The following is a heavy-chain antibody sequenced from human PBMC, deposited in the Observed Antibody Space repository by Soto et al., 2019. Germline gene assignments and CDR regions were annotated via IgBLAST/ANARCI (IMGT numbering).Heavy chain of an antibody. D-gene: IGHD6-13*01. CDR1: GYTFTSYD. Sequence: QVQLVQSGAEVKKPGASVKVSCKASGYTFTSYDINWVRQATGQGLEWMGWMNPNSGNTGYAQKYHGRVTMTRKTTIAKAYMELSSLRSDFTAVYYCARRGGPAAAADYWGQGTLVTVSS. CDR3: ARRGGPAAAADY. CDR2: MNPNSGNT. V-gene: IGHV1-8*01. J-gene: IGHJ4*02.